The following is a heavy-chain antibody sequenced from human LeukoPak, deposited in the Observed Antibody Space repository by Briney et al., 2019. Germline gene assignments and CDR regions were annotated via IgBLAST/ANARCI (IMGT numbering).Heavy chain of an antibody. J-gene: IGHJ4*02. CDR2: IKQDGSEQ. CDR1: GFTFSHYY. CDR3: GSGWSNVDY. Sequence: GSLRLSCAASGFTFSHYYMSWVRQAPGKGLEWVANIKQDGSEQFYLDSVKGRFTISRDNAKNALYLQMNSLRAEDTAVYYCGSGWSNVDYWGQGTLVTVSS. D-gene: IGHD6-19*01. V-gene: IGHV3-7*01.